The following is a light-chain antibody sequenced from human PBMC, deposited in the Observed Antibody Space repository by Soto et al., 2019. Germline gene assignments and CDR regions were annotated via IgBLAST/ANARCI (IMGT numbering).Light chain of an antibody. CDR2: DAS. Sequence: DIQMTQSPSTLSGSVGDRVAITCRARQTISSRLAWYQQKPGKAPKFLVYDASNLESGVPSRFSGSGSGTEFTLTISSLQPDDFATYYCQQYNSYSVTFGQGTKVDI. CDR1: QTISSR. V-gene: IGKV1-5*01. CDR3: QQYNSYSVT. J-gene: IGKJ1*01.